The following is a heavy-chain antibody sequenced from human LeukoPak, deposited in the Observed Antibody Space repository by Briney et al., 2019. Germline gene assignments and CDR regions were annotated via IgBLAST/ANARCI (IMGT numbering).Heavy chain of an antibody. V-gene: IGHV3-53*01. D-gene: IGHD1-26*01. Sequence: PGGSLRLSCAVSGFTFSGDYMSWVRQAPGKGLEGVSVIYSGGSTYYADSVKGRFTISRDNSKNMLYLQMNSLRAEDTAVYYCATSKYSGSYWGQGTLVTVSS. CDR3: ATSKYSGSY. CDR2: IYSGGST. J-gene: IGHJ4*02. CDR1: GFTFSGDY.